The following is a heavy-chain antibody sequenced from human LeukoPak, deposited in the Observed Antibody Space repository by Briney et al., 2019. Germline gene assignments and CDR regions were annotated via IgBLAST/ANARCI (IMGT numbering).Heavy chain of an antibody. D-gene: IGHD6-13*01. CDR3: AKDSRESSSWYGFYYYYMDV. CDR1: GYTFTSYD. V-gene: IGHV1-8*03. J-gene: IGHJ6*03. CDR2: MNPNSGNT. Sequence: ASVKVSCKASGYTFTSYDINWVRQATGQGLEWMGWMNPNSGNTGYAQKFQGRVTITRNTSISTAYMELSSLRAEDTAVYYCAKDSRESSSWYGFYYYYMDVWGKGTTVTVSS.